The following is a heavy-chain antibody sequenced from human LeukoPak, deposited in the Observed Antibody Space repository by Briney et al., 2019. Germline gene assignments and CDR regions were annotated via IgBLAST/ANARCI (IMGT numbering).Heavy chain of an antibody. CDR3: ARDYGDSGHWYFDL. D-gene: IGHD4-17*01. Sequence: PRGSLRLSCAASGFPVISNYMSGFRQAPGKGLDGVAVIYSGGSTHYADSVKGRFTISRDNSKNQLYLQMNSLRAEDTAVYYCARDYGDSGHWYFDLWGRGAMVTVSS. V-gene: IGHV3-53*01. CDR1: GFPVISNY. CDR2: IYSGGST. J-gene: IGHJ2*01.